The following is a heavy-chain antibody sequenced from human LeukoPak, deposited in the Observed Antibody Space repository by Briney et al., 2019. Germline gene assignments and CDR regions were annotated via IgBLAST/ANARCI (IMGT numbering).Heavy chain of an antibody. CDR2: ISYEASNK. V-gene: IGHV3-30*04. D-gene: IGHD6-19*01. CDR3: ARAENSVAQVDY. J-gene: IGHJ4*02. CDR1: GFTFSSYA. Sequence: GGSLRLSCAVSGFTFSSYAMHWVRQAPGKGLEWVAVISYEASNKYHADSVRGRFTISRDHSKNTLSLQMNSLRAEDTAVYYCARAENSVAQVDYWGQGTLVTVSS.